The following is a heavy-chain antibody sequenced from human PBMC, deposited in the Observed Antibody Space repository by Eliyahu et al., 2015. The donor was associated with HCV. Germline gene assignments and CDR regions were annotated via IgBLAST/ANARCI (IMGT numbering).Heavy chain of an antibody. CDR3: IRTSSGWPLDY. V-gene: IGHV3-72*01. Sequence: EVQLVESGGGLVQPGGSLRVSCAASGFTFSDHYMDWVRRDPGKGLEWVGRIRNKLNSYTTEYAASVKGRFTISRDDSKNSLYLQMNSLKIEDTAVYYCIRTSSGWPLDYWGQGTLVTVSS. CDR1: GFTFSDHY. D-gene: IGHD6-19*01. CDR2: IRNKLNSYTT. J-gene: IGHJ4*02.